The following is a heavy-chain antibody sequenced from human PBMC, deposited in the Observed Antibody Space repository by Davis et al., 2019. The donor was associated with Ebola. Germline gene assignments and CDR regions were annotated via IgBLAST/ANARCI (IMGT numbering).Heavy chain of an antibody. Sequence: GGSLRLSCVASGMIFRSYPMSWVRQAPGKGLEWVSSISASGSSTYYADSAKGRFTVSRDNSKETLYLQLNTLRVEDTAIYYWARQTPGVVIGLANLFEFWGQGVLVTVSS. D-gene: IGHD2-21*01. CDR2: ISASGSST. CDR1: GMIFRSYP. J-gene: IGHJ4*02. V-gene: IGHV3-23*01. CDR3: ARQTPGVVIGLANLFEF.